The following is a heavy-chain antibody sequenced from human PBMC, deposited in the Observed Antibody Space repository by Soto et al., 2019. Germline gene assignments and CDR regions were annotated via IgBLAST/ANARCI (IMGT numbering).Heavy chain of an antibody. CDR2: IIPMFGTA. V-gene: IGHV1-69*01. CDR3: ARFSPPRGYNAY. D-gene: IGHD3-22*01. J-gene: IGHJ4*02. Sequence: QVQLVQSGAEVKKPGSSVKVSCLASGGTFNTFAITWVRQAPGQGLECMGGIIPMFGTAHYAQKFQGRVTITADETTRTVYMELSSLRSEDTAVYYCARFSPPRGYNAYLGQGTLVTVSS. CDR1: GGTFNTFA.